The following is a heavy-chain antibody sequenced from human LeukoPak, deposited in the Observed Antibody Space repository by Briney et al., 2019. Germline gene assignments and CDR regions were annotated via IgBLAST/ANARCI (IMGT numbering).Heavy chain of an antibody. V-gene: IGHV3-64D*06. J-gene: IGHJ4*02. Sequence: AGGSQRLSCSASDFSFSTHNMHWVRQAPGKGLEFVSGITSDGENTDYLDFVKGRFTITRDNSKNTLYLHMTSLRPEDTAVYFCVKGRYGTGWDFWGPGTLVIVSS. CDR3: VKGRYGTGWDF. D-gene: IGHD3-10*01. CDR1: DFSFSTHN. CDR2: ITSDGENT.